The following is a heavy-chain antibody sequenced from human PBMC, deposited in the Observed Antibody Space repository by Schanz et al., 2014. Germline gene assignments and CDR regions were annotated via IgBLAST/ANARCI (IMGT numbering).Heavy chain of an antibody. Sequence: EVQLVESGGGLVQPGGSLRLSCAVSGFIVSSYSMNWVRQAPGKGLEWVSYVSRSTPDIYYADSVKGRFTMSRDNAKNTLYLQMNSLRAEDTAVYYCAKVRYSSGWRGDYFDEWGQGTLVTVAS. V-gene: IGHV3-48*01. CDR2: VSRSTPDI. D-gene: IGHD6-25*01. CDR3: AKVRYSSGWRGDYFDE. CDR1: GFIVSSYS. J-gene: IGHJ4*02.